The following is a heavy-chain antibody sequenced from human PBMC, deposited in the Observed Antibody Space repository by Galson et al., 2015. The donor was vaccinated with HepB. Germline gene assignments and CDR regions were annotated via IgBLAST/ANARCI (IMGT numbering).Heavy chain of an antibody. CDR2: ISSSSIYI. D-gene: IGHD2-2*03. CDR3: VKWARPGYGYFSEGFDV. CDR1: GFSFSSYS. Sequence: SLRLSCAASGFSFSSYSMNWVRQAPGKGLEWVSAISSSSIYIYHADSVKGRFTTSRDNAKNSLYLQMNSLRAEDTAAYYCVKWARPGYGYFSEGFDVWGQGTMVTVSS. J-gene: IGHJ3*01. V-gene: IGHV3-21*04.